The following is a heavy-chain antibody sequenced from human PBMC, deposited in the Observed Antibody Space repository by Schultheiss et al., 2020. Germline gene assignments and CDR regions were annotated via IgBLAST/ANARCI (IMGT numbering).Heavy chain of an antibody. CDR3: ARVRGGYCSGGGCYHYYYFMDV. V-gene: IGHV4-4*08. Sequence: SETLSLTCTVSGASISSSHWTWIRQPPGKGLEWIGYIYSSGITNYNPSLRTRVTMSVDTSKNQFSLKLSSVTAADTAVYYCARVRGGYCSGGGCYHYYYFMDVWGKGTTVTVSS. J-gene: IGHJ6*03. D-gene: IGHD2-15*01. CDR1: GASISSSH. CDR2: IYSSGIT.